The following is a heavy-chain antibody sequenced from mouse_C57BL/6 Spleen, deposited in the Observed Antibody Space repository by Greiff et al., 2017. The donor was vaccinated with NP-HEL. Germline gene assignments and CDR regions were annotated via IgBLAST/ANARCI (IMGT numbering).Heavy chain of an antibody. CDR2: INPSTGGT. D-gene: IGHD2-3*01. Sequence: VQLQQSGPELVKPGASVKISCKASGYSFTGYYMNWVKQSPEKSLEWIGEINPSTGGTTYNQKFKAKATLTVDKSSSTAYMQLKSLTSEDSAVYYCASGRWLDYWGQGTTLTVSS. V-gene: IGHV1-42*01. CDR1: GYSFTGYY. CDR3: ASGRWLDY. J-gene: IGHJ2*01.